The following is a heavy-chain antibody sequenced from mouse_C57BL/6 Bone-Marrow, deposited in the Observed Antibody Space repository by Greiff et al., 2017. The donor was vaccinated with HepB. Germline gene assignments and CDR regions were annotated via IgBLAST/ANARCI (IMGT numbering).Heavy chain of an antibody. CDR2: ISGGGGNT. CDR3: ARRYYCSTHWYFDV. CDR1: GFTFSSYT. D-gene: IGHD1-1*01. Sequence: EVMLVESGGGLVKPGGSLKLSCAASGFTFSSYTMSWVRQTPEKRLEWVATISGGGGNTYYPDSVKGRFTISRDNAKNTLYLQMSSLRSEDTALYYCARRYYCSTHWYFDVWGTGTTVTVSS. J-gene: IGHJ1*03. V-gene: IGHV5-9*01.